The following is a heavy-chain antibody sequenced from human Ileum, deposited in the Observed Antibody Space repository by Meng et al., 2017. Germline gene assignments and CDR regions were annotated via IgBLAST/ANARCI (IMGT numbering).Heavy chain of an antibody. V-gene: IGHV4-61*01. J-gene: IGHJ4*02. D-gene: IGHD7-27*01. Sequence: QGQLQEPGPGLVRPSETLSRTCSVSGDSVISGSYYWNWIRQSAGKGLEWIGYINYSGTAYYNASLGSRVSMSIDTSKNQFSLKLTSVTAADTAVYYCTRDQTSNGWGSFDSWGQGTLVTVSS. CDR3: TRDQTSNGWGSFDS. CDR2: INYSGTA. CDR1: GDSVISGSYY.